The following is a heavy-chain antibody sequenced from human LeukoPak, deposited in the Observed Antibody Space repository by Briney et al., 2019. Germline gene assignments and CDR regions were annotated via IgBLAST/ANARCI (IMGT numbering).Heavy chain of an antibody. CDR3: ARASGSGSHYPFDY. Sequence: GGSLRLSCAASGFTFSSYWMHWVRQAPGKGLVWVSHIRSDGSSTNYADSVKGRFTISRDNAKSTLYLQMNSVRAGDTAVYYCARASGSGSHYPFDYCGQGTLVTVSS. V-gene: IGHV3-74*01. J-gene: IGHJ4*02. CDR2: IRSDGSST. CDR1: GFTFSSYW. D-gene: IGHD3-10*01.